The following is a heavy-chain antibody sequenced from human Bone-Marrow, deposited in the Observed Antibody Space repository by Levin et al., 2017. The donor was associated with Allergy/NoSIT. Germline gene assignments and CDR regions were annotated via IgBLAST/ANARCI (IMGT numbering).Heavy chain of an antibody. J-gene: IGHJ4*02. V-gene: IGHV7-4-1*02. D-gene: IGHD2-8*01. CDR1: GYTFSLYA. Sequence: ASVKVSCKPSGYTFSLYAMNWVRQAPGQRPEWMGWINTNTGSPVYAQGFPRRFVFSLDTSVDTAYLQITNLKPEDSAVYYCVVGQDCGNGLCYYYFDYWGRGTMVTVSS. CDR2: INTNTGSP. CDR3: VVGQDCGNGLCYYYFDY.